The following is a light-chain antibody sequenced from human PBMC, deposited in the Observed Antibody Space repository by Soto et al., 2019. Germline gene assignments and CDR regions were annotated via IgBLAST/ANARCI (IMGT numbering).Light chain of an antibody. CDR2: KAS. CDR3: QQYNDNWT. V-gene: IGKV1-5*03. CDR1: QSISSW. Sequence: DIHLTHAPSTLSASVGDRVTITCLASQSISSWLAWYQQKPGTAPKLLIYKASTLQSGVPSRFSGSGSGTEFTLTFSSLQPDDSATYYCQQYNDNWTFGSGTKV. J-gene: IGKJ1*01.